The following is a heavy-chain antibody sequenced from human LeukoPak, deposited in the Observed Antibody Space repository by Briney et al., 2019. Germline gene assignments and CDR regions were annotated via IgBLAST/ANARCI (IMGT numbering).Heavy chain of an antibody. J-gene: IGHJ6*03. CDR2: INSDGSST. D-gene: IGHD3-22*01. CDR3: ARDGPGDYYDSVGYYYYMDV. V-gene: IGHV3-74*01. Sequence: GGSLRLSCAASGFTFSSYWMHWVRQAPGKGLVWVSRINSDGSSTSYADSVKGRFTISRDNAKNTLYLQMNSLRAEDTAVYYCARDGPGDYYDSVGYYYYMDVWGKGTTVTVSS. CDR1: GFTFSSYW.